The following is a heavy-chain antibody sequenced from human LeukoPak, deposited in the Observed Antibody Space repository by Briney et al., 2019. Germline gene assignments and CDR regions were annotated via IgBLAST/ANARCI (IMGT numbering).Heavy chain of an antibody. CDR2: ISGSGGST. CDR1: GFTFSSYA. Sequence: SGGSLRLSCAASGFTFSSYAMSWVRQAPGKGLEWVSVISGSGGSTYYADSVKGRFTISRDNSKNTLYLQMNSLRAEDTAVYYCAKGMIGIVATTSIDYWGQGTLVTVSS. CDR3: AKGMIGIVATTSIDY. J-gene: IGHJ4*02. D-gene: IGHD5-12*01. V-gene: IGHV3-23*01.